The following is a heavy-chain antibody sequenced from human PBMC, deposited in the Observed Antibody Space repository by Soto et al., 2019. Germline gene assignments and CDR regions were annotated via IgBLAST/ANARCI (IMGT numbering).Heavy chain of an antibody. Sequence: QVQLVESGGGVVQPGRSLRLSCAASGFTFSTYVMHWVRQAPGKGLEWVAIMSYDGSQIYYAHSVKGRFTISRVNSKNTLYLQMNSLRPEDTAVYYCAKGGPSGMDVWGQGTTVTVSS. V-gene: IGHV3-30*18. J-gene: IGHJ6*02. CDR1: GFTFSTYV. CDR2: MSYDGSQI. CDR3: AKGGPSGMDV.